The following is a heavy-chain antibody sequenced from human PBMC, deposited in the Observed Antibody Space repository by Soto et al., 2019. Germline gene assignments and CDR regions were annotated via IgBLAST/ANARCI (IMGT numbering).Heavy chain of an antibody. CDR2: ISGSGTSP. J-gene: IGHJ3*02. CDR1: GFTFSNDA. D-gene: IGHD3-10*01. V-gene: IGHV3-23*01. CDR3: AKLTGPRLVRGSMTFGI. Sequence: EVQLLESGGDLVQPGGSLRLSCAPSGFTFSNDAMTWVRQAPGKGLEWVAGISGSGTSPNYAGSVTDRFTVSRDNSNKTLTVQVNGLGSEHTVRYFRAKLTGPRLVRGSMTFGIWGQGTMVNVSS.